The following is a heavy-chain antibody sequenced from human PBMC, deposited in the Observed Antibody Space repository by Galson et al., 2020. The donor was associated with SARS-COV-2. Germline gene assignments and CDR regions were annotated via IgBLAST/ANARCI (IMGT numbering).Heavy chain of an antibody. J-gene: IGHJ6*02. Sequence: GGSLRLSCAASGFTFSNYWMHWVRQAPGKGLVWVSRINGDGRSTTYADSVKGRFTISRDSAKNTVSLQMNSLRAEDTAVYYCATQEFYYGSSGYEESDYGMDVWGQGTTVTVSS. CDR1: GFTFSNYW. CDR2: INGDGRST. D-gene: IGHD3-22*01. V-gene: IGHV3-74*01. CDR3: ATQEFYYGSSGYEESDYGMDV.